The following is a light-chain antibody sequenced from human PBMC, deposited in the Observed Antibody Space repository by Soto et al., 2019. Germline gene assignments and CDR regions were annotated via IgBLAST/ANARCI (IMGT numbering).Light chain of an antibody. CDR1: QSISSN. J-gene: IGKJ1*01. Sequence: EIVMTQSPATLSVSPGERVTLSCRASQSISSNLAWYQQKPGQAPRLLIYGASTRAAGIPARFSGSGSGTEFTLTINSLQSEDFAVYYCQPYNKWPPWTFGQGTKVDI. CDR3: QPYNKWPPWT. CDR2: GAS. V-gene: IGKV3-15*01.